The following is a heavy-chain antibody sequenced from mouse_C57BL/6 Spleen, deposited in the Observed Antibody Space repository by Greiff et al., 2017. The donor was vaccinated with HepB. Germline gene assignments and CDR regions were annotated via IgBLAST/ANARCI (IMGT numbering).Heavy chain of an antibody. Sequence: QVQLKESGPELVKPGASVKISCKASGYAFSSSWMNWVKQRPGKGLEWIGRIYPGDGDTNYNGKFKGKATLTADKSSSTAYMQLSSLTSEDSAVYCCANYYGSSLDYWGQGTTLTVSS. CDR3: ANYYGSSLDY. V-gene: IGHV1-82*01. D-gene: IGHD1-1*01. J-gene: IGHJ2*01. CDR2: IYPGDGDT. CDR1: GYAFSSSW.